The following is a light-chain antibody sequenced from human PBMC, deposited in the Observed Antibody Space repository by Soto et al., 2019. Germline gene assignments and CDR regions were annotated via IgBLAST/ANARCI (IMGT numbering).Light chain of an antibody. Sequence: QSVLTQPASVSGSPGQSITISCTGTSSDVGTYNYVSWYQHHPGKAPKLMIYEVSNRPSGVSNRFSGSKSGNTASLAISGLQAEDEADYYCSSYTSTLVVFGGGTKLTVL. J-gene: IGLJ3*02. CDR1: SSDVGTYNY. CDR3: SSYTSTLVV. V-gene: IGLV2-14*01. CDR2: EVS.